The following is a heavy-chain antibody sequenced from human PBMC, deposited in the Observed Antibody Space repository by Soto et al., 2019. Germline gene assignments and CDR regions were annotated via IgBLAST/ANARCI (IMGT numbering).Heavy chain of an antibody. V-gene: IGHV3-33*01. CDR2: IWYDGSNK. Sequence: QVQLVESGGGVVQPGRSLRLSCAASGFTFSSYGMHWVRQAPGKGLEWVAVIWYDGSNKYYADSVKGRFTISRDNCKNTLYLQMNSLRAEDTAGYYCARGPNYSSGYRLPQFDYWGQGTLVTVSS. CDR1: GFTFSSYG. J-gene: IGHJ4*02. CDR3: ARGPNYSSGYRLPQFDY. D-gene: IGHD3-22*01.